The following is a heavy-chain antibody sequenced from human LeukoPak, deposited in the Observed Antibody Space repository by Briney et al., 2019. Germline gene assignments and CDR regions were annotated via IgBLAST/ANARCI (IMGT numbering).Heavy chain of an antibody. CDR2: INYTGST. CDR1: GGSFSGFY. V-gene: IGHV4-34*01. J-gene: IGHJ5*02. D-gene: IGHD6-25*01. Sequence: SDTLSLTCAVYGGSFSGFYWSWIRHVPGKGLEWIGEINYTGSTSYNPSLKSRVTISVDTSQNQFFLLLTSVTAADTAVYYCARVAGYLPSRWFDPWGQGTHVTVSS. CDR3: ARVAGYLPSRWFDP.